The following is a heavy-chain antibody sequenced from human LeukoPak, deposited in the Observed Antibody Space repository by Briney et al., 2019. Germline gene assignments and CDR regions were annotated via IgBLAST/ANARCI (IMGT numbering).Heavy chain of an antibody. V-gene: IGHV4-59*01. D-gene: IGHD3-10*01. J-gene: IGHJ6*02. Sequence: SETLSLTCTVSGGXISSYYCSWIRQPPGKGQEWIGYIYYSGSTNYNPSLKSRVTISVDTSKNQFSLKLSSVTAADTAVYYCARGSGSYYMRYYYYGMDVWGQGTTVTVSS. CDR3: ARGSGSYYMRYYYYGMDV. CDR2: IYYSGST. CDR1: GGXISSYY.